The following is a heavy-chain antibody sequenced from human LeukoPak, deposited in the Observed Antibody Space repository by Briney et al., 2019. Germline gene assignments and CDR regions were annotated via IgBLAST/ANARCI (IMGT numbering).Heavy chain of an antibody. D-gene: IGHD6-19*01. CDR3: AGDKLGSGYSSDFDS. CDR2: IYTGGTT. CDR1: GFSVSSNY. V-gene: IGHV3-66*02. Sequence: GGSLRLSCAASGFSVSSNYMNWVRQAPGEGLEWVSAIYTGGTTYYADSVKGRFTISRDNSKNTLYLQMNSLRAEDTAVYYCAGDKLGSGYSSDFDSWGQGTLVTVSS. J-gene: IGHJ4*02.